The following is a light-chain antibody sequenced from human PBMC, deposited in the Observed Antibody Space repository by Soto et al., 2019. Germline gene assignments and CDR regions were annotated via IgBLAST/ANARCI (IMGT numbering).Light chain of an antibody. J-gene: IGKJ1*01. CDR3: QQYAGSPWT. Sequence: ETVLTQSAGTLSLSPGERATLSRRASQSVGGSLAWYQQRPGQAPRLLIYGASIRATGIPDTFSGSGSGTDFTLTISRLEPEDFAVYYCQQYAGSPWTFGRGTKVDIK. CDR2: GAS. V-gene: IGKV3-20*01. CDR1: QSVGGS.